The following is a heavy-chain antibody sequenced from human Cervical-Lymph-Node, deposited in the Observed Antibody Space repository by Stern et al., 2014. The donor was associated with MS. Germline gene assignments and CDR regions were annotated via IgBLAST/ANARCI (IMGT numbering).Heavy chain of an antibody. Sequence: VQLVESGAEVKKPGASVKVSCKASGYSFPTYYIHWVRQAPGQGLEWMGIINPTGGVTIYAQSFQGRITLTSVTSTSTVYMELRTLRSEDTAVYYCARAPYYEATIENWGQGTLVSVAS. CDR1: GYSFPTYY. D-gene: IGHD1-26*01. CDR2: INPTGGVT. J-gene: IGHJ4*02. CDR3: ARAPYYEATIEN. V-gene: IGHV1-46*01.